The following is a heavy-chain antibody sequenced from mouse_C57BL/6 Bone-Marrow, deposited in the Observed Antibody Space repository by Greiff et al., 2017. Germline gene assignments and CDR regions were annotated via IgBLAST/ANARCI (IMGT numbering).Heavy chain of an antibody. CDR3: ARGGGGIFDY. CDR1: GYTFTSYG. CDR2: IYPRSGNT. V-gene: IGHV1-81*01. D-gene: IGHD1-1*02. J-gene: IGHJ2*01. Sequence: QVQLQQSGAELARPGASVKLSCKASGYTFTSYGISWVKQRTGQGLEWIGEIYPRSGNTYYNEKFKGKATLPADKSSSTAYMELRSLTSEDFAVYFCARGGGGIFDYWGQGTTLTVSS.